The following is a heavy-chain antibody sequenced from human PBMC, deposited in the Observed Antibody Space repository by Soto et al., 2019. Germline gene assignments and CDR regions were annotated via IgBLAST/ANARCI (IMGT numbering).Heavy chain of an antibody. CDR1: GGTFSSYA. CDR3: ARGRAYPDYGSGSRTYYGMDV. J-gene: IGHJ6*02. D-gene: IGHD3-10*01. V-gene: IGHV1-69*01. CDR2: IIPIFGTA. Sequence: QVQLVQSGAEVKKPGSSVKVSCKASGGTFSSYAISWVRQAPGQGLEWMGGIIPIFGTANYAQKFQGRVTITADESTSTAYMELSSLRSEDTAVYYCARGRAYPDYGSGSRTYYGMDVWGQGTTVTVSS.